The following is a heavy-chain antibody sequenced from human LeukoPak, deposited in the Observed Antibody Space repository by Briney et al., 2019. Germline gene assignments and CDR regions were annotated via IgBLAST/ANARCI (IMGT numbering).Heavy chain of an antibody. J-gene: IGHJ3*02. Sequence: ASVKVSCKASGYTFTGYYMHWVRQAPGQGLEWMGWINPNSGGTNYAQRFQGRVTMTRDTSISIAYMELSRLRPDDTAVYYCARGSTSDAFDIWGQGTMVTVSS. CDR2: INPNSGGT. CDR1: GYTFTGYY. D-gene: IGHD6-13*01. CDR3: ARGSTSDAFDI. V-gene: IGHV1-2*02.